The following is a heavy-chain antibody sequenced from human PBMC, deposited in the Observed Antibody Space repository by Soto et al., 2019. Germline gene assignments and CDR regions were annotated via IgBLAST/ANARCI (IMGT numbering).Heavy chain of an antibody. CDR1: GGSMSSGDYY. CDR2: ISHSGNT. V-gene: IGHV4-30-4*01. CDR3: VREVEYYSSSPNWFDP. J-gene: IGHJ5*02. Sequence: QVQLQESGPGLVNPSQTLSLTCTVSGGSMSSGDYYWSWIRQPPGKGLEWIGYISHSGNTYYNPSLRSRISLSVDTSKNQFSLQVTSVTAADTAVYYCVREVEYYSSSPNWFDPWGQGTLVAVSS. D-gene: IGHD6-6*01.